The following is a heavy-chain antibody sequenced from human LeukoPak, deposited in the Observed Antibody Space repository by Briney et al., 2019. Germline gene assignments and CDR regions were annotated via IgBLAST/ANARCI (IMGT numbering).Heavy chain of an antibody. CDR1: GFTFSSFA. D-gene: IGHD2-15*01. J-gene: IGHJ6*03. CDR3: AKAAYCSGGSCYGDYYYYYYMDV. V-gene: IGHV3-23*01. CDR2: ISGRGRGGST. Sequence: SGGSLRLSCAASGFTFSSFALSWVRQAPGKGLEWVSAISGRGRGGSTYYADSVKGRFTISRDNSKNTLYLQMNSLRAEDTAVYYCAKAAYCSGGSCYGDYYYYYYMDVWGKGTTVTVSS.